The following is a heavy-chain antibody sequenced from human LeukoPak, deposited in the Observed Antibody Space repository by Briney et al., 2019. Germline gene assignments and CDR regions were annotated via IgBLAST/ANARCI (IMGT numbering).Heavy chain of an antibody. Sequence: GGSLRLSCAASGFTFSSYWMSWVRQAPGKGLEWTANIKQDGSERNYVDSVKGRFTISRDNAENSLYLHMNSLRAEDTAVYYCARTGGSGKYTYNFDYWGQGILVTVSS. V-gene: IGHV3-7*05. CDR1: GFTFSSYW. D-gene: IGHD3-10*01. CDR3: ARTGGSGKYTYNFDY. J-gene: IGHJ4*02. CDR2: IKQDGSER.